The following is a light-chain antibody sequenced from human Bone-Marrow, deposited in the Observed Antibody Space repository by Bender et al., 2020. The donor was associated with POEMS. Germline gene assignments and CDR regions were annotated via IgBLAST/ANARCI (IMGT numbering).Light chain of an antibody. CDR1: GLSKNY. CDR2: EDT. CDR3: FSTDSIGNLRV. Sequence: SYDLTQPPAVSVSPGQTARITCSGDGLSKNYAYWYQQKSGQVPVLVIYEDTKRPSGIPERISGSSSGTMATLSIGGAQVEDEANYYCFSTDSIGNLRVFGRGTKLTVL. V-gene: IGLV3-10*01. J-gene: IGLJ2*01.